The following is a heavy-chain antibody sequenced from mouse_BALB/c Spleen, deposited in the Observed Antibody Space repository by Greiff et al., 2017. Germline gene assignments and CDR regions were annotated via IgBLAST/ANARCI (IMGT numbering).Heavy chain of an antibody. J-gene: IGHJ4*01. Sequence: VQLVESGAELVRSGASVKLSCTASGFNIKDYYMHWVKQRPEQGLEWIGWIDPENGDTEYAPKFQGKATMTADTSSNTAYLQLSSLTSEDTAVYYCKRVDSSGYFYAMDYWGQGTSVTVSS. CDR2: IDPENGDT. CDR1: GFNIKDYY. D-gene: IGHD3-2*01. V-gene: IGHV14-4*02. CDR3: KRVDSSGYFYAMDY.